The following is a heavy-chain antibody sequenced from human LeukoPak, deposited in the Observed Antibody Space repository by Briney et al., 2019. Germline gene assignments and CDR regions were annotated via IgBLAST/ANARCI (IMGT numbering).Heavy chain of an antibody. CDR2: IYHSGST. Sequence: SETLSLTCTVSGGSISSGGYYWSWIRQPPGKGLEWIGYIYHSGSTYYNPSLKSRVTISVDTSRDQFSLRLSSVTAADTAVYYCARHRRSYGYVDAFDIWGQGTMVTVSS. D-gene: IGHD5-18*01. V-gene: IGHV4-30-2*01. J-gene: IGHJ3*02. CDR3: ARHRRSYGYVDAFDI. CDR1: GGSISSGGYY.